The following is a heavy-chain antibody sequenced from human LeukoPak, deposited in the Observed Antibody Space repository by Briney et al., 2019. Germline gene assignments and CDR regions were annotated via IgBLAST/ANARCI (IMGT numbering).Heavy chain of an antibody. V-gene: IGHV5-51*01. Sequence: GESLKTSCQASGSTFTNFWIGWVRQMPGKGLEWMGIINPAGSDTRYSPSFNGQVSISADKSITTAYLQWSRLKASDTGMYYCASRTTYYDTSGKPNDWFDLWGEGTLVTVSS. J-gene: IGHJ5*02. D-gene: IGHD3-22*01. CDR3: ASRTTYYDTSGKPNDWFDL. CDR1: GSTFTNFW. CDR2: INPAGSDT.